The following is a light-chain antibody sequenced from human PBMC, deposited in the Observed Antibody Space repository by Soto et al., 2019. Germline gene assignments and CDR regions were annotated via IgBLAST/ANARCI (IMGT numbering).Light chain of an antibody. Sequence: DIQMTQSPSSLSASVGDRVTITCQASQGIFNFLSWYQQKPGKAPKLLIYDASTLETGVPSRFSGSGSGTDFTFTISSLQPEDIATYFCQQYDHLPTFGGGTKVEIK. CDR3: QQYDHLPT. CDR1: QGIFNF. CDR2: DAS. V-gene: IGKV1-33*01. J-gene: IGKJ4*01.